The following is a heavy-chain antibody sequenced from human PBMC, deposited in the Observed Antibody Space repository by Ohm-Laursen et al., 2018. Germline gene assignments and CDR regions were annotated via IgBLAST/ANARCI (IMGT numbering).Heavy chain of an antibody. Sequence: SLRLSCAASGFTFSGYGMHWVRQAPGKGLEWVAVISYDGSNKYYADSVKGRFTISRDNSKNTLYLQMNSLRAEDTAVYYCARGIAATGTSHFDYWGQGTLVTVSS. CDR1: GFTFSGYG. J-gene: IGHJ4*02. D-gene: IGHD6-25*01. CDR3: ARGIAATGTSHFDY. CDR2: ISYDGSNK. V-gene: IGHV3-30*03.